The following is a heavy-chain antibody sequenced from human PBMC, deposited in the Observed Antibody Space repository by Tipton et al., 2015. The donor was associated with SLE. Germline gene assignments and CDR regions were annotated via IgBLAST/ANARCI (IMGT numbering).Heavy chain of an antibody. D-gene: IGHD6-19*01. CDR2: IYPGDSDT. Sequence: QLVQSGAEVKKPGESLKISCKGSGYSFTSYWIGWVRQMPGKGLEWMGLIYPGDSDTRYSPSFQGQDTISADKSISTAFLHWSSLQASDTAIYYCASPPQLAGDGNIFHTWGQGTMVTVS. CDR1: GYSFTSYW. V-gene: IGHV5-51*03. J-gene: IGHJ3*02. CDR3: ASPPQLAGDGNIFHT.